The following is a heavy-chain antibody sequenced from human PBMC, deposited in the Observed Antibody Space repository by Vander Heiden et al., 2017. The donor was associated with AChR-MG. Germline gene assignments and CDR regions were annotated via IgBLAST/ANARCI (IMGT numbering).Heavy chain of an antibody. CDR3: AACASGWTSWSR. CDR2: IHHSGTT. D-gene: IGHD6-19*01. V-gene: IGHV4-39*01. J-gene: IGHJ4*02. Sequence: LEGIGSIHHSGTTYFNPSLKRRVTISVDTSKNQFYLRLNSVTAADTAVYYCAACASGWTSWSRWGQGTLVTVSS.